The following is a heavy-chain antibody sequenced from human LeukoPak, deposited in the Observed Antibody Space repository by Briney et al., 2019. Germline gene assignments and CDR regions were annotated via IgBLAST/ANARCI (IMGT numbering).Heavy chain of an antibody. V-gene: IGHV4-59*12. CDR1: GGSISSYY. CDR3: ARGDWLFDY. J-gene: IGHJ4*02. Sequence: SETLSLTCTVSGGSISSYYWSWIRQPPGKGLEWIGYIYYSGSTYYNPSLKSRVTISVDRSKNQFSLKLSSVTAADTAVYYCARGDWLFDYWGQGTLVTVSS. D-gene: IGHD3-9*01. CDR2: IYYSGST.